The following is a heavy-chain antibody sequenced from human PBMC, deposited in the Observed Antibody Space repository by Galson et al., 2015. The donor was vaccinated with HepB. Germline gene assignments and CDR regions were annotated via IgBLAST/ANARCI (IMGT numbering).Heavy chain of an antibody. CDR2: INPNSGGT. CDR3: ARDMQGGYYYYDAFDI. CDR1: GYTFTGYY. V-gene: IGHV1-2*02. Sequence: SVKVSCKASGYTFTGYYMHWVRQAPGQGLEWMGWINPNSGGTNYAQKFQGRVTMTRDTSISTAYMELSRLRSDDTAVYYCARDMQGGYYYYDAFDIWGQGTMVTVSS. J-gene: IGHJ3*02. D-gene: IGHD3-22*01.